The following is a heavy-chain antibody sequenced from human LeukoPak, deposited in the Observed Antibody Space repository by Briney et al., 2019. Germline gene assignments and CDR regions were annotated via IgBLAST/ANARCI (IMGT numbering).Heavy chain of an antibody. Sequence: SETLSLTCAVYGGSFSGYYWSWIRQPPGKGLEWIGEINHSGSTNYNPSLKSRVTISVDTSKNQFSLKLSPVTAADTAVYYCARGYYYGSGSYLSSRSAPPQNRAQADYWGQGTLVTVSS. D-gene: IGHD3-10*01. J-gene: IGHJ4*02. CDR2: INHSGST. CDR3: ARGYYYGSGSYLSSRSAPPQNRAQADY. CDR1: GGSFSGYY. V-gene: IGHV4-34*01.